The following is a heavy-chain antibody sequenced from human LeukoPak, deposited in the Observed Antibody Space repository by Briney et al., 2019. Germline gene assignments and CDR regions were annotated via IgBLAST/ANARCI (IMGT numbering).Heavy chain of an antibody. CDR2: IYYSGST. J-gene: IGHJ4*02. Sequence: PSETLSLTCTVSGGSISSSSYSWGWIRQPPGKGLEWIGSIYYSGSTYYNPSLKSRVTISVDTSKNQFSLKLSSVTAADTAVYYCARVLPLRARRGGYFDYWGQGTLVTVSS. CDR3: ARVLPLRARRGGYFDY. D-gene: IGHD3-10*01. CDR1: GGSISSSSYS. V-gene: IGHV4-39*07.